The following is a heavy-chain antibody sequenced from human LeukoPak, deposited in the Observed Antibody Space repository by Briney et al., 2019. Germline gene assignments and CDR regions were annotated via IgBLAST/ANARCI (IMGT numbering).Heavy chain of an antibody. V-gene: IGHV3-15*05. CDR2: IYRNADCGTT. D-gene: IGHD2-2*01. Sequence: GGSLRLSCAASGFTFSNAWMTWVRQAPGKGLEWVGRIYRNADCGTTDYAAPVKGRFTISRDDSKNTLYLQMNSLKTEDTAVYYCTTDSYCSTTTCYASSNYYYGLDAWGQGTSVTVSS. CDR1: GFTFSNAW. CDR3: TTDSYCSTTTCYASSNYYYGLDA. J-gene: IGHJ6*02.